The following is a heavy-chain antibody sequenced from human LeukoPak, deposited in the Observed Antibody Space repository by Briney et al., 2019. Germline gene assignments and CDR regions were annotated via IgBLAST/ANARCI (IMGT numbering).Heavy chain of an antibody. V-gene: IGHV1-2*02. CDR3: ARAPYCDSSSCYTGSNWFDP. Sequence: GASVKVSCTASGYTFAGYYVHWVRQAPGQGLEWMGWINPNSGDTNYAQKFQGRVTMTRDTSISTAYMEMNRLRSDDAAVYYCARAPYCDSSSCYTGSNWFDPWGQGTLVTVSS. J-gene: IGHJ5*02. CDR1: GYTFAGYY. CDR2: INPNSGDT. D-gene: IGHD2-2*02.